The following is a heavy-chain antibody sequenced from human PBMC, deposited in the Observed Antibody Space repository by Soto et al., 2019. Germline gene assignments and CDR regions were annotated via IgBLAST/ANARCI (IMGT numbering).Heavy chain of an antibody. V-gene: IGHV3-30-3*01. CDR1: GFIFSNYA. D-gene: IGHD2-15*01. CDR3: VRGDREDIAVVVGARPGDYGMDV. CDR2: ISFSGNRT. J-gene: IGHJ6*02. Sequence: QVQLVESGGGVVQPGRSLRLSCAASGFIFSNYAMHWVRQAPGRGLEWVSAISFSGNRTGSVDSVKGRFTVSRDNYKNTVYLQMNTLRVEDTAVYFCVRGDREDIAVVVGARPGDYGMDVWGHGTTVTVSS.